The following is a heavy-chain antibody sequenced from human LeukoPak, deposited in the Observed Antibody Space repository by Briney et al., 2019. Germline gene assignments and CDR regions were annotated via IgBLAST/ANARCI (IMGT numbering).Heavy chain of an antibody. CDR1: GYTFTGYY. CDR3: ARDRGSGWYIDY. Sequence: ASVKVSCKASGYTFTGYYMHWVRQAPGQGLEWMGWINPNSGGTNYAQKFQGRVTMTRDTSFSTAYMELSRLRSDDTAVYYCARDRGSGWYIDYWGQGTLVTVSS. V-gene: IGHV1-2*02. D-gene: IGHD6-19*01. CDR2: INPNSGGT. J-gene: IGHJ4*02.